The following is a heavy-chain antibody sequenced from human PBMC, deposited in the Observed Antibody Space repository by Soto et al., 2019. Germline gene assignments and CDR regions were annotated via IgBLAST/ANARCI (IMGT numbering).Heavy chain of an antibody. D-gene: IGHD6-19*01. V-gene: IGHV1-24*01. CDR1: GYTLTELS. Sequence: ASVKVSCKVSGYTLTELSMHWVRQAPGKGLEWMGGFDPEDGETIYAQKFQGRVTMTEDTPTDTAYMELSSLRSEDTAVYYCATDPEYSSGQPSWGQGTLVTVSS. CDR2: FDPEDGET. J-gene: IGHJ4*02. CDR3: ATDPEYSSGQPS.